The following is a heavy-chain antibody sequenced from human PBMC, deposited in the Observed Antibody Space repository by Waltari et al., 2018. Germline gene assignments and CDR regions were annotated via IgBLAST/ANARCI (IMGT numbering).Heavy chain of an antibody. V-gene: IGHV4-4*02. Sequence: QVQLQESGPGLVKPSGTLSLTCAVSGGSISSTNWWCWFRQPPGKGLEWLGETYHRGSTNYHPSLKTRVTISVDESRNQCSLMRSAVTAADMAVYYCARHAGSGRLVRSCDYWGQGTLVTVSS. J-gene: IGHJ4*02. CDR2: TYHRGST. D-gene: IGHD6-19*01. CDR1: GGSISSTNW. CDR3: ARHAGSGRLVRSCDY.